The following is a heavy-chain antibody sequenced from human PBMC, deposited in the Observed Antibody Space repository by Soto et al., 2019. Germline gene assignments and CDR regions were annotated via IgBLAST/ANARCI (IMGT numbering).Heavy chain of an antibody. CDR1: GFTFSSYA. V-gene: IGHV3-7*01. Sequence: GGSLRLSCAASGFTFSSYAMSWVHQAPGKGLEWVASVKQDGSEKYYVDSVRGRFTISRDNAKSSLYLHMNSLRAEDTSIYYYARGVWYFPFWGRGTLVTVSS. CDR2: VKQDGSEK. J-gene: IGHJ2*01. CDR3: ARGVWYFPF.